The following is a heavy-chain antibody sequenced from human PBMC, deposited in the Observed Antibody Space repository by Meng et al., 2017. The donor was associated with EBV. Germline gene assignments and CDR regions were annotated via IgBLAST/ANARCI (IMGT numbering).Heavy chain of an antibody. J-gene: IGHJ4*02. Sequence: QVHLGQPGAKRRKPRAPTKVPRKACGYTFTGNYMHWVRQAPGQGLEWMGRINPNGGGTNYAQKFQGRVTMTRDTSISTAYMELSRLRSDDTAVYYCARVGIAVAGTGDYWGQGTLVTVSS. V-gene: IGHV1-2*06. CDR3: ARVGIAVAGTGDY. CDR1: GYTFTGNY. D-gene: IGHD6-19*01. CDR2: INPNGGGT.